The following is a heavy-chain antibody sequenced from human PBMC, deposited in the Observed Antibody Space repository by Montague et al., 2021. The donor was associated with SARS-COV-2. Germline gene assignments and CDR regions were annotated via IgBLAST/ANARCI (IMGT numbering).Heavy chain of an antibody. CDR3: ARKGSGRSDLAY. J-gene: IGHJ4*02. D-gene: IGHD1-26*01. CDR1: GGSFSGYY. V-gene: IGHV4-34*01. Sequence: SETLSLTCAVYGGSFSGYYWTWNRQSPRKGLEWIGEINHSGSTNYNPSLKSRVTISVDTSKNQFSLKLSSVTAADTAVYYCARKGSGRSDLAYWGQGTLVTVSS. CDR2: INHSGST.